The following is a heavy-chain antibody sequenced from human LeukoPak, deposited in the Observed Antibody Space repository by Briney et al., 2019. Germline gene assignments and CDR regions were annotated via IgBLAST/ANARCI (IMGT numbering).Heavy chain of an antibody. CDR1: GGSINSYY. CDR2: IYYSGST. D-gene: IGHD3-22*01. J-gene: IGHJ3*02. Sequence: SETLSLTCVVSGGSINSYYWSWIRQPPGKGLEWIGSIYYSGSTKYNPSLKSRVTISVDTSKSQFSLKLNSVTAADTAVYYCARHDDHYNSDDAFDIWGQGTMVTVSS. V-gene: IGHV4-59*08. CDR3: ARHDDHYNSDDAFDI.